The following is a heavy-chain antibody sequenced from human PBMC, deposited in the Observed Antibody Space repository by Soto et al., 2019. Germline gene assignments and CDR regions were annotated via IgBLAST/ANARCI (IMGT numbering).Heavy chain of an antibody. D-gene: IGHD1-7*01. CDR2: TYYRSKWYN. CDR1: GDSVSSNSAA. J-gene: IGHJ6*02. V-gene: IGHV6-1*01. CDR3: ARDLGITGTTFYYYGMDV. Sequence: SQTLSLTCAISGDSVSSNSAAWNWIRQSPSRGLEWLGRTYYRSKWYNDYAVSVKSRITINPDTSKNQFSLQLNSVTPEDTAVYYCARDLGITGTTFYYYGMDVWGQGTTVTVSS.